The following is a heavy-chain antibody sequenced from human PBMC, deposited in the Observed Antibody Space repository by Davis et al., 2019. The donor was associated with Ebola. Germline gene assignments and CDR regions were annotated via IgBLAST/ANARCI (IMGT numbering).Heavy chain of an antibody. Sequence: GESLKISCAASGFTFSSYWMSWVRQAPGKGLEWVANIKEDGSEKYYVDSVKGRFTISRDNAKNSLYLQMNSLRAEDTAVYYCARDVKKTPPAINYWGQETLVTVSS. CDR2: IKEDGSEK. CDR3: ARDVKKTPPAINY. J-gene: IGHJ4*02. V-gene: IGHV3-7*01. D-gene: IGHD2-2*01. CDR1: GFTFSSYW.